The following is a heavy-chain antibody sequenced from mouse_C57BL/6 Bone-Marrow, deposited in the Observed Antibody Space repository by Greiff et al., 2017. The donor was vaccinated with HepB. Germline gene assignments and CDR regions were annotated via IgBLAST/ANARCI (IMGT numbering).Heavy chain of an antibody. CDR2: IRNKANNHAT. J-gene: IGHJ3*01. V-gene: IGHV6-6*01. CDR3: TGFFYYGSSYVRVWFAY. D-gene: IGHD1-1*01. Sequence: EVKVVESGGGLVQPGGSMKLSCAASGFTFSDAWMDWVRQSPEKGLEWVAEIRNKANNHATYYAESVKGRFTISRDDSKSSVYLQMNSLRAEDTGIYYCTGFFYYGSSYVRVWFAYWGQGTLVTVSA. CDR1: GFTFSDAW.